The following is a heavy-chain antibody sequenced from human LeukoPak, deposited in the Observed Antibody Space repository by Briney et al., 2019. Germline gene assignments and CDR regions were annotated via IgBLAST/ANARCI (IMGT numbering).Heavy chain of an antibody. CDR1: GFTFSSYA. CDR3: AKEYYDFWSGYLHDY. D-gene: IGHD3-3*01. J-gene: IGHJ4*02. V-gene: IGHV3-23*01. CDR2: ISGSGGST. Sequence: GRSLRLSCAASGFTFSSYAMSWVRQAPGKGLEWVSAISGSGGSTYYTDSVKGRFTISRDNSKNTLYLQMNSLRAEDTAVYYCAKEYYDFWSGYLHDYWGQGTLVTVSS.